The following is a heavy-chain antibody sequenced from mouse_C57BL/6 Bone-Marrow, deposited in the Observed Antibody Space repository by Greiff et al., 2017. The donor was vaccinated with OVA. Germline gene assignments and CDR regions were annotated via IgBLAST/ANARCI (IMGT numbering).Heavy chain of an antibody. CDR2: GQGLEWIG. J-gene: IGHJ4*01. D-gene: IGHD1-1*01. CDR1: YTFSRRVH. CDR3: SEDSAVYYCAYYYGSSGDYAMDY. Sequence: VKLVESGPELARPWASVKISCQAFYTFSRRVHFAIRDTNYWMQWVKQRPGQGLEWIGAIYPGNGDTSYNQKFKGKATLTADKSSSTAYMQLSSLTSEDSAVYYCAYYYGSSGDYAMDYWGQGTSVTVSS. V-gene: IGHV1-87*01.